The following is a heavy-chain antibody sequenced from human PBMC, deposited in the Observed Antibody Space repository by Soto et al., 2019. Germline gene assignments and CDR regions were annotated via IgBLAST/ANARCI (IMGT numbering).Heavy chain of an antibody. CDR3: ATYSYLLDTSGYHDV. D-gene: IGHD3-22*01. CDR2: IYPSDSDS. CDR1: GYTFTTYW. V-gene: IGHV5-51*01. J-gene: IGHJ4*02. Sequence: GESLKISCKTSGYTFTTYWVGWVRQRPGEGLEWMGIIYPSDSDSRYSPSFQGHVMFSVDKSLETAYLEWRSLKTSDTAVYFCATYSYLLDTSGYHDVWGQGLQVTVSS.